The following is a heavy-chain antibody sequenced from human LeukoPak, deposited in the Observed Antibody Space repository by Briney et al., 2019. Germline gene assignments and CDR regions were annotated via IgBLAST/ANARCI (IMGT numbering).Heavy chain of an antibody. CDR3: AKDYNLAVAGTYSLYYYYYMDV. D-gene: IGHD6-19*01. CDR1: GFTFSSYA. V-gene: IGHV3-23*01. Sequence: GDSLRLSCAASGFTFSSYAMSWVRQAPGKGLEWVSAISGSGGSTYYADSVKGRFTISRDNSKNTLYQQMNSLRAEDTAVYYCAKDYNLAVAGTYSLYYYYYMDVWGKGTTVTVSS. CDR2: ISGSGGST. J-gene: IGHJ6*03.